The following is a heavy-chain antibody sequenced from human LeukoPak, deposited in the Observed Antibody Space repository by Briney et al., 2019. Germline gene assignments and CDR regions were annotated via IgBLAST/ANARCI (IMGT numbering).Heavy chain of an antibody. Sequence: SETLSLTCTVSGDSISGYHWSWIRQPPGRGLEWIGNIYYSGNTNYNPSLKSRVTISVDTSKNQFSLNMSSVNAADTAVYYCARGGSYGVYWGQGTLVTVSS. V-gene: IGHV4-59*08. J-gene: IGHJ4*02. CDR2: IYYSGNT. D-gene: IGHD1-26*01. CDR3: ARGGSYGVY. CDR1: GDSISGYH.